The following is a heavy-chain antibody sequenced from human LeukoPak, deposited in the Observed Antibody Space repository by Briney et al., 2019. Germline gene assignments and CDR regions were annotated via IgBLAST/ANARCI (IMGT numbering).Heavy chain of an antibody. V-gene: IGHV1-2*02. CDR1: GYTFTGYY. Sequence: ASVTVSCKASGYTFTGYYIHWVRQAPGQGLEWMGWINPNSGDTNYAQNFQGRVTLTRDTSISTAYMELSRLRSDDTAVYYCARDGAFDVWGQGTMVTVSS. CDR3: ARDGAFDV. J-gene: IGHJ3*01. CDR2: INPNSGDT.